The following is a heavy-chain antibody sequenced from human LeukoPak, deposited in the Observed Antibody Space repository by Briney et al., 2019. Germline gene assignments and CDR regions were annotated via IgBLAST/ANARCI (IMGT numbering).Heavy chain of an antibody. Sequence: PGGSLRPSCAASGFTFSNYWMGWGRQAPGKGLEWVANIRPDGSAQYYVDSVKGRFTISRDNAKNSLYLQMNSLRAEDTAVYHCARVGPHGSDYYMDVWGKGTTVTISS. J-gene: IGHJ6*03. CDR3: ARVGPHGSDYYMDV. CDR1: GFTFSNYW. CDR2: IRPDGSAQ. D-gene: IGHD2-2*03. V-gene: IGHV3-7*01.